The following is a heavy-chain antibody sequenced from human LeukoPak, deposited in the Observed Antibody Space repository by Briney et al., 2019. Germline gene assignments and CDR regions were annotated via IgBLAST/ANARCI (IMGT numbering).Heavy chain of an antibody. V-gene: IGHV3-30*03. CDR2: ISYDGSNK. CDR1: GFTFSSYG. J-gene: IGHJ4*02. CDR3: ARRDDHNGRDY. Sequence: PGGSLRLSCAASGFTFSSYGMHWVRKAPGKGLEWVAVISYDGSNKYYADSVKGRFTISRDNSKNTLYLQMNSLRAEDTAMYYCARRDDHNGRDYWGQGTLVTVSS. D-gene: IGHD5-24*01.